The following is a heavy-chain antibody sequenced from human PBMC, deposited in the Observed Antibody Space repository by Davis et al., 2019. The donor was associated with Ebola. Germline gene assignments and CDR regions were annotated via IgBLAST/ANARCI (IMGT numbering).Heavy chain of an antibody. Sequence: GESLKISCAASGFTCSSYWMSWVRQAPGKGLEWVANIKQDGSEKYYVDSVKGRFTISRDNAKNSLYLQMNSLRAEDTAVYYCARGWLVRFSAFDIWGQGTMVTVSS. D-gene: IGHD6-19*01. CDR3: ARGWLVRFSAFDI. V-gene: IGHV3-7*01. J-gene: IGHJ3*02. CDR2: IKQDGSEK. CDR1: GFTCSSYW.